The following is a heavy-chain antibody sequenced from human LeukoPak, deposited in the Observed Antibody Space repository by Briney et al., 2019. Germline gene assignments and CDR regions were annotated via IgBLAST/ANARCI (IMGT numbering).Heavy chain of an antibody. Sequence: GGSLRLSCAASGFTFSDYYMSWIRQAPGKGLEWVSYISSSGSTIYYADSVKGRFTISRDNAKNSLYLQMNSLRAEDTAVYYCARDLSGKYCSSTSCTEMDYWGQGTLVTVSS. D-gene: IGHD2-2*01. CDR1: GFTFSDYY. CDR3: ARDLSGKYCSSTSCTEMDY. V-gene: IGHV3-11*01. J-gene: IGHJ4*02. CDR2: ISSSGSTI.